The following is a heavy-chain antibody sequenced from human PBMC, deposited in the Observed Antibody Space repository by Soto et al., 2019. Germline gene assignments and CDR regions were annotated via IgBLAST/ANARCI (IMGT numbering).Heavy chain of an antibody. Sequence: AASVKVSCKASGYTFTSYAMHWVRQAPGQRLEWMGWINAGNGNTKYSQKFQGRVTITRDTSASTAYMELSSLRSEDTAVYYCAREGDLYYYYGMDVWGQGTTVTVSS. CDR3: AREGDLYYYYGMDV. CDR2: INAGNGNT. D-gene: IGHD3-16*01. J-gene: IGHJ6*02. V-gene: IGHV1-3*01. CDR1: GYTFTSYA.